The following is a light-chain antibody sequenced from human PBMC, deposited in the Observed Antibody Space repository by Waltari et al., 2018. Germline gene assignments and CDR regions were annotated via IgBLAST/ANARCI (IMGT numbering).Light chain of an antibody. J-gene: IGLJ2*01. V-gene: IGLV2-14*03. CDR3: SSYSSGSTYLV. CDR1: RSDVGGYNH. CDR2: DVT. Sequence: QSALTQPASVSGSPGQLLIISCSGTRSDVGGYNHVSWYQQYPVNAPQLIIYDVTERPSGVAERFSGSKSANTAALTISGLQAEDEADYYCSSYSSGSTYLVFGGGTKLTVL.